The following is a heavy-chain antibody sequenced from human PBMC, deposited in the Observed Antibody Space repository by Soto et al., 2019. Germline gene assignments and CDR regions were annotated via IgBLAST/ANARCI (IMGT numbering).Heavy chain of an antibody. CDR1: GFTFSSYA. CDR2: ISYDGSNK. J-gene: IGHJ4*02. CDR3: ARDPSNYDILTGYCDY. D-gene: IGHD3-9*01. V-gene: IGHV3-30-3*01. Sequence: GGSLRLSCAASGFTFSSYAMHWVRQAPGKGLEWVAVISYDGSNKYYADSVKGRFTISRDNSKNTLYLQMNSLRAEDTAVYYCARDPSNYDILTGYCDYWGQGTLVTVSS.